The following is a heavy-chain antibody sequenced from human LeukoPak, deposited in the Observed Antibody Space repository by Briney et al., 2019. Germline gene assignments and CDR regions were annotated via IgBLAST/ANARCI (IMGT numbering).Heavy chain of an antibody. CDR3: ARVYSAAGTDY. CDR2: ISSSSSTI. V-gene: IGHV3-48*01. D-gene: IGHD6-19*01. J-gene: IGHJ4*02. Sequence: GGSRRLSCAASGFTFSSYSMNWVRQAPGKGLEWVSYISSSSSTIYYADSVKGRFTISRDNAKNSLYLQMNSLRAEDTAVYYCARVYSAAGTDYWGQGTLVTVSS. CDR1: GFTFSSYS.